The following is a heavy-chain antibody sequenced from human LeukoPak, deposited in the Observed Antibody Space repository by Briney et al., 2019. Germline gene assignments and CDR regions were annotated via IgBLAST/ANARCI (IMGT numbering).Heavy chain of an antibody. Sequence: PGGSLRLSCAASGFTFSSYSMNWVRQAPGKGLEWVSSINSKSRYIYYAGSLKGRFTISRDNAQNSLYLQMNSLRAEDTAVYYCAKVPRQHDNWFDPWGQGTLVTVSS. J-gene: IGHJ5*02. CDR1: GFTFSSYS. CDR3: AKVPRQHDNWFDP. V-gene: IGHV3-21*01. D-gene: IGHD6-13*01. CDR2: INSKSRYI.